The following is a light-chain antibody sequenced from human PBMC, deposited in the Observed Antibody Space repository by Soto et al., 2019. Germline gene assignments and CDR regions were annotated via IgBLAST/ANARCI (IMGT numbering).Light chain of an antibody. J-gene: IGKJ1*01. CDR3: QQYGSSPWT. CDR1: QSVSSNY. Sequence: EIVLTQSPGTLSLSPGERATLSCRASQSVSSNYLAWYQQKTGQTPRLLIYIASSRAPGIPDRFSGSGSGTHFTLTISIVEPEDFAVYYFQQYGSSPWTFGQGTKVEIK. CDR2: IAS. V-gene: IGKV3-20*01.